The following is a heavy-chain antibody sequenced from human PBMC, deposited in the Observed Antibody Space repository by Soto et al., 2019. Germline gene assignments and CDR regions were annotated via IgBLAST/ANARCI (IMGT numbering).Heavy chain of an antibody. CDR3: ARGFGYDSSGYYTLRFYYFDY. Sequence: GGSLRLSCAASGFTFSSYWMSWVRQAPGKGLEWVANIKQDGSEKYYVDSVKGRFTISRDNAKNSLYLQMNSLRAEDTAVYYCARGFGYDSSGYYTLRFYYFDYWGQGTLVTVSS. D-gene: IGHD3-22*01. CDR2: IKQDGSEK. J-gene: IGHJ4*02. CDR1: GFTFSSYW. V-gene: IGHV3-7*05.